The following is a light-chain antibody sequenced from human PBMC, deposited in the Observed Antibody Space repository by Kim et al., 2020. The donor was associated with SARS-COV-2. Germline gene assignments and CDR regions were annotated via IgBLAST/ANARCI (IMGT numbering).Light chain of an antibody. V-gene: IGLV4-69*01. Sequence: QLVLTQSPSASASLGASVKLTCTLSSGHSSYAIAWHQQQPEKGPRYLMKLNSDGSHSKGDGIPDRFSGSSSGAERYLTISSLQSEDEADYYCKTWGTGIAVFGGGTQLTVL. CDR2: LNSDGSH. J-gene: IGLJ7*01. CDR1: SGHSSYA. CDR3: KTWGTGIAV.